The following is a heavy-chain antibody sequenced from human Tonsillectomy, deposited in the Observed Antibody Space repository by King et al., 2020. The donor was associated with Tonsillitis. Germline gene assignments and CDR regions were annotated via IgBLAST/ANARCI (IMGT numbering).Heavy chain of an antibody. CDR1: GGSISSSSYY. J-gene: IGHJ6*02. Sequence: QLQESGPGLVKPSETLSLTCTVSGGSISSSSYYWGWIRQPPGKGLEWIGTIYYSGTTYYNPSLKSRVTISVDTSKNQFSLKLSSVTAADTAVYYCARLNWLGDYYYGMDVWGQGTTVTVSS. CDR3: ARLNWLGDYYYGMDV. V-gene: IGHV4-39*01. D-gene: IGHD6-19*01. CDR2: IYYSGTT.